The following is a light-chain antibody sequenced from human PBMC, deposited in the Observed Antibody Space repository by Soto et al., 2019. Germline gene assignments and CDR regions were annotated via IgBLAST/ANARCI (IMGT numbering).Light chain of an antibody. CDR2: SAS. J-gene: IGKJ5*01. CDR1: QSVSSNY. Sequence: ESVLRQSPGTLSLSPGERATLSCRASQSVSSNYLAWYQQKPGQAPRLLIYSASRRATGIPDRFTGSGSGTDFTLTISSLEPEDFAVYYCQQRSNWPITFGQGTRLEIK. CDR3: QQRSNWPIT. V-gene: IGKV3D-20*02.